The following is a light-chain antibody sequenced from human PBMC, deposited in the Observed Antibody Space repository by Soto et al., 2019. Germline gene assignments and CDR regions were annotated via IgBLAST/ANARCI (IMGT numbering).Light chain of an antibody. Sequence: DIVMTQSPDSLAVSVGERATINCRSSQTLLYNSNNKDYLAWYQQKPGQPPRLLIYWAYTRDSGVPGRFSGSGSGTDYTLTINNVQAEDVAVYYCQQYYGLPLTFGGGTRVEIK. CDR3: QQYYGLPLT. J-gene: IGKJ4*01. V-gene: IGKV4-1*01. CDR1: QTLLYNSNNKDY. CDR2: WAY.